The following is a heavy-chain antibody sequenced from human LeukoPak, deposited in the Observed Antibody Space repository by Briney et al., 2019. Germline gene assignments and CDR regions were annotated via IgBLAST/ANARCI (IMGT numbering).Heavy chain of an antibody. J-gene: IGHJ4*02. CDR3: ARETYILGAQPLDY. Sequence: GGSLRLSCAASGFNFSSYEMNWDRGATGKELTGLSYISSSGSTINFADSVKGRFTISRDNAKNSLFLQMNSLRAEDTAVYYCARETYILGAQPLDYWGQGTLVTVSS. CDR1: GFNFSSYE. CDR2: ISSSGSTI. V-gene: IGHV3-48*03. D-gene: IGHD1-26*01.